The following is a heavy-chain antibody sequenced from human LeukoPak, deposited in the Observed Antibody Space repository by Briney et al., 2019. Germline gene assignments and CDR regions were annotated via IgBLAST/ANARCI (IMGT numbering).Heavy chain of an antibody. J-gene: IGHJ4*02. CDR2: IYTSGST. CDR1: GGSISSGSYY. CDR3: AGASYDSSGVH. D-gene: IGHD3-22*01. V-gene: IGHV4-61*02. Sequence: SQTLSLTCTVSGGSISSGSYYWSWIRQPAGKGLEWIGRIYTSGSTNYNPSPKSRVTISVDTSKNQFSLKLSSVTAADTAVYYCAGASYDSSGVHWGQGTLVTVSS.